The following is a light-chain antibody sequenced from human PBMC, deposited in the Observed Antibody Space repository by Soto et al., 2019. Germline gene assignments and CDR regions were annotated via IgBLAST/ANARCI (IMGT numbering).Light chain of an antibody. Sequence: QSALTQPASVSGSPGQSITISCTGTSSDVGGYNYVSWYQQHPGKAPKVMIYEVSNRPSGVSNRFSGSKSVNTASLTISGLQAEDVSDYYCCTYTSRSTLRYVFGTGTKVTVL. J-gene: IGLJ1*01. CDR2: EVS. CDR1: SSDVGGYNY. V-gene: IGLV2-14*01. CDR3: CTYTSRSTLRYV.